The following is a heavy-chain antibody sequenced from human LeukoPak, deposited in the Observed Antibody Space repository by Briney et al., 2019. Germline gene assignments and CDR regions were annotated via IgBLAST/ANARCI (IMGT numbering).Heavy chain of an antibody. CDR3: TRVSGGYSSDH. CDR1: GFIFSSYE. CDR2: IRNSGKII. Sequence: GGSLRLSRVASGFIFSSYEMDWVRQAPGKGLEWVSYIRNSGKIIYYADSVKGRFTISRDNAKNSLYLQMNSLRAEDTAIYYCTRVSGGYSSDHWGQGTLVTVSS. D-gene: IGHD5-12*01. V-gene: IGHV3-48*03. J-gene: IGHJ4*02.